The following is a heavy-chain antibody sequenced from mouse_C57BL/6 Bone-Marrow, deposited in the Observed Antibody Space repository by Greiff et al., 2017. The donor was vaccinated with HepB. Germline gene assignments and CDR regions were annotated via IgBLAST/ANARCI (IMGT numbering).Heavy chain of an antibody. CDR2: IYPRSGNT. J-gene: IGHJ2*01. CDR3: AMGGYDEGFDY. Sequence: VKLMESGAELARPGASVKLSCKASGYTFTSYGISWVKQSTGQGLEWIGEIYPRSGNTYYNEKFKGKATLTADKSSSTAYMELRSLTSEDSAVYFCAMGGYDEGFDYWGQGTTLTVSS. D-gene: IGHD2-2*01. CDR1: GYTFTSYG. V-gene: IGHV1-81*01.